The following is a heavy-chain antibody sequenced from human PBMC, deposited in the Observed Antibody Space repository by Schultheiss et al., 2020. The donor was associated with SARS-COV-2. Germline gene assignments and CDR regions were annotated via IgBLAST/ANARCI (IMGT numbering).Heavy chain of an antibody. CDR2: IYYSGST. CDR3: ARGSTMIVVQSSFDI. CDR1: GGSISSYY. D-gene: IGHD3-22*01. Sequence: SETLSLTCTVSGGSISSYYWSWIRQPPGKGLEWIGSIYYSGSTYYNPSLKSRVTMSVDTSKNQFSLKLSSVTAADTAVYYCARGSTMIVVQSSFDIWGQGTMVTVSS. V-gene: IGHV4-59*12. J-gene: IGHJ3*02.